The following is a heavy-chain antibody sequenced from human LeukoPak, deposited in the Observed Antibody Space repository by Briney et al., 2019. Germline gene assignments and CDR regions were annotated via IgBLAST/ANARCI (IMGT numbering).Heavy chain of an antibody. Sequence: SSETLSLTCAVYGGSFSGYYWSWIRQPPGKGLEWIGEINHSGSTNYNPSLKSRVTISVDTSKNQFSLKLSPVTAADTAVYYCARDLHYDILTGTYYGMDVWGKGTTVTVSS. CDR3: ARDLHYDILTGTYYGMDV. D-gene: IGHD3-9*01. J-gene: IGHJ6*04. CDR2: INHSGST. CDR1: GGSFSGYY. V-gene: IGHV4-34*01.